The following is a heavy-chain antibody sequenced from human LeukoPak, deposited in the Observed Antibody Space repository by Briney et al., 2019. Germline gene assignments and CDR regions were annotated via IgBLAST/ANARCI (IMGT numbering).Heavy chain of an antibody. CDR1: GFIFNTYS. D-gene: IGHD5-12*01. Sequence: GGALRLSCVGSGFIFNTYSMNWVRQAPGKGLEWVSYIRSVSSAIYYADSVKGRFTISRDNAKNSLYLQMNSLRAEDTAVYYCARPDKNSGDDLLCGFDLWGQGTMVTVSS. V-gene: IGHV3-48*01. CDR2: IRSVSSAI. J-gene: IGHJ3*01. CDR3: ARPDKNSGDDLLCGFDL.